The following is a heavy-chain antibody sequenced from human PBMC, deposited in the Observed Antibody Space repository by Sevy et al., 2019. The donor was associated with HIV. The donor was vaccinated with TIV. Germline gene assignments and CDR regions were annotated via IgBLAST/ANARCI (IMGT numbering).Heavy chain of an antibody. Sequence: GGSLRLSCAASGFTFSSYSMNWVRQAPGKGLEWVSYISSSSSTIYYADSVKGRFTISRDNAKNSLYLQMNILRDEDTAVYYCARGPRGWYDYWGQGTLVTVSS. CDR3: ARGPRGWYDY. V-gene: IGHV3-48*02. D-gene: IGHD6-19*01. CDR1: GFTFSSYS. CDR2: ISSSSSTI. J-gene: IGHJ4*02.